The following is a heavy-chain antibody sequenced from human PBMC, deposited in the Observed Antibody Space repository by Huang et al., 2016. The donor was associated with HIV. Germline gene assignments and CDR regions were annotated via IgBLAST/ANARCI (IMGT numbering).Heavy chain of an antibody. CDR3: GPYDY. J-gene: IGHJ4*02. V-gene: IGHV3-23*01. CDR2: VTGSGGAK. CDR1: GFTFRNFV. Sequence: EVQLSESGGGLVQPGGSLRLSCAASGFTFRNFVMSWVRQPPGKGLEWVSTVTGSGGAKYYADSVKGRFTISRGNSRSTLYLEMTSLRVDDTAVYYCGPYDYRGQGTLVSVSS.